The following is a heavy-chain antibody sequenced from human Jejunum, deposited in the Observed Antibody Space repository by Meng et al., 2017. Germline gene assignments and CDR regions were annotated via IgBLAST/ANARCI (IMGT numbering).Heavy chain of an antibody. J-gene: IGHJ4*02. D-gene: IGHD3-10*01. Sequence: VQLVESGGGLGQPGGSLRLSCAASGFIFNNYQMLWLRQAPGEGLVWVSRLHGDGSGPIYADSVKGRFTISRDNAKNTLDLQMNSLRLDDTAVYYCVRDNYGPDYWGQGTLVTVSS. CDR1: GFIFNNYQ. V-gene: IGHV3-74*01. CDR3: VRDNYGPDY. CDR2: LHGDGSGP.